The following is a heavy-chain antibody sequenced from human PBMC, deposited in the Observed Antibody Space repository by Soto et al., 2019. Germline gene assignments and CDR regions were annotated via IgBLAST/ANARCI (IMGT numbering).Heavy chain of an antibody. J-gene: IGHJ4*02. Sequence: SETLSLTCTVSGGSISSGDYYWSWIRQPPGKGLEWIGYIYYSGSTYYNPSLKSRVIISVDTSKNQFSLKLSSVTAADTAVYYCARALIAAAGQTAPHPIYWGQGTLVTVHS. CDR3: ARALIAAAGQTAPHPIY. D-gene: IGHD6-13*01. CDR1: GGSISSGDYY. V-gene: IGHV4-30-4*01. CDR2: IYYSGST.